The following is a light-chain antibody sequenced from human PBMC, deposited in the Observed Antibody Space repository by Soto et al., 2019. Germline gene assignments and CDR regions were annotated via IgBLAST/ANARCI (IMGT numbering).Light chain of an antibody. J-gene: IGLJ1*01. CDR3: SSYTSSSDYYV. V-gene: IGLV2-14*01. Sequence: QSALTQPASVSVSPGQSITISCTGTSSDVGGYNYVSWYQQHPGKAPKLMIYDVSNRPSGVSNRFSGSKSGNTASLTISGLQAEDEGDYYCSSYTSSSDYYVFGTGTKLTVL. CDR1: SSDVGGYNY. CDR2: DVS.